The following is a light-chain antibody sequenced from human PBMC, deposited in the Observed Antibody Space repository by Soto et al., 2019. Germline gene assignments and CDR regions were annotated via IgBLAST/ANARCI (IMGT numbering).Light chain of an antibody. CDR1: QSLVYSDGNTY. Sequence: DIVMTQTPLSSPVTLGQPASISCRSSQSLVYSDGNTYLSWLQQRPGQPPRLLICKISNRFSGVPDRFSGSGAGTDFTLKISRVEPEDVGIYYCMQATQHPLTFGGGTKVEIK. J-gene: IGKJ4*01. CDR3: MQATQHPLT. V-gene: IGKV2-24*01. CDR2: KIS.